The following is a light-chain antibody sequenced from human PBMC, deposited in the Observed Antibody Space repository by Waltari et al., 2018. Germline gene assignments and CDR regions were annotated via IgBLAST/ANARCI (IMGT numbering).Light chain of an antibody. V-gene: IGLV1-44*01. CDR1: TSTIGSNT. Sequence: QSVLTLPPSAPGPPAQMVTIFCSGITSTIGSNTVTWYQQLPGTAPKLLIYSNNQRPSGVPDRFSGSKSGTSASLAISGLQSEDEADYYCAAWDDSLNGVVFGGGTKLTVL. J-gene: IGLJ2*01. CDR3: AAWDDSLNGVV. CDR2: SNN.